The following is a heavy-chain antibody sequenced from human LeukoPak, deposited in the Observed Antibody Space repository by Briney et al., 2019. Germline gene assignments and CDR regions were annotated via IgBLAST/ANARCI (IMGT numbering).Heavy chain of an antibody. J-gene: IGHJ5*02. V-gene: IGHV4-59*01. Sequence: SETLSLTCTVSGDSISDDYWSWIRQPPGKGLEWIGYIYYSGRTTYNPSLKSRVTISIDTSKSQFSLTLTSVTAADTAVYYCARVAYGSSWFDPWGQGTLVIVSS. D-gene: IGHD2-2*01. CDR3: ARVAYGSSWFDP. CDR1: GDSISDDY. CDR2: IYYSGRT.